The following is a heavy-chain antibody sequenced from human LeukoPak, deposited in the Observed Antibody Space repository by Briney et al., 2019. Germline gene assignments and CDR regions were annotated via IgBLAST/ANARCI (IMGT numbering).Heavy chain of an antibody. CDR2: IIPIFGTA. Sequence: GASVKVSCKASGYTFTSYDINWVRQATGQGLEWMGGIIPIFGTANYAQKFQGRVTITADESTSTAYMELSSLRSEDTAVYYCARDRSQYDSSGYYDPWGQGTLVTVSS. CDR1: GYTFTSYD. CDR3: ARDRSQYDSSGYYDP. J-gene: IGHJ5*02. D-gene: IGHD3-22*01. V-gene: IGHV1-69*13.